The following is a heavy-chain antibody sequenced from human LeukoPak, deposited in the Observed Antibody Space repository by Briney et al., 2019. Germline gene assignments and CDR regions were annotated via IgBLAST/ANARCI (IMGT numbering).Heavy chain of an antibody. D-gene: IGHD2-2*01. J-gene: IGHJ5*02. CDR2: INHSGST. V-gene: IGHV4-34*01. CDR3: ARVLPAAPNWFDP. Sequence: SETLSLTCAVYGGSFSGYHWSWIRQPPGKGLEWIGEINHSGSTNYNPSLKSRVTISVDTSKNQFSLELSSVTAADTAVYYCARVLPAAPNWFDPWGQGTLVTVSS. CDR1: GGSFSGYH.